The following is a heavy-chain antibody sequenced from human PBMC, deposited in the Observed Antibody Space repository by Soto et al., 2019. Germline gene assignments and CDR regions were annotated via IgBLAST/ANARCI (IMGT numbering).Heavy chain of an antibody. CDR1: GYTFTGYY. J-gene: IGHJ6*02. Sequence: ASVKVSCKASGYTFTGYYMHWVRQAPGQGLEWMGWINPNSGGTNYAQKFQGRVTMTRDTSISTAYMELSRLRSDDTAVYYCARFTAYYYYYGMDVWGQGTTATVSS. D-gene: IGHD5-18*01. CDR3: ARFTAYYYYYGMDV. CDR2: INPNSGGT. V-gene: IGHV1-2*02.